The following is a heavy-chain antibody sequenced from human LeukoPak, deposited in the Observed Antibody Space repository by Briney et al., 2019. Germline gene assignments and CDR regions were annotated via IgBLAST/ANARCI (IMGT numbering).Heavy chain of an antibody. D-gene: IGHD3/OR15-3a*01. V-gene: IGHV1-46*02. CDR3: ARASTGSRFPWTLYYYYYYMDV. J-gene: IGHJ6*03. CDR2: INPSGGST. CDR1: GYSENFYG. Sequence: GASVKVSCKTSGYSENFYGITWVRQVAGQGLEWMGIINPSGGSTSYAQKFQGRVTMTRDMSTSTVYMELSSLRSEDTAVYYCARASTGSRFPWTLYYYYYYMDVWGKGTTVTVSS.